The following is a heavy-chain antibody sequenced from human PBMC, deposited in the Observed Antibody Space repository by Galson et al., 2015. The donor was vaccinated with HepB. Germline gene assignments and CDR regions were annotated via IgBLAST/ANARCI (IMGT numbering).Heavy chain of an antibody. Sequence: SLRLSCAASGFTFSSYGMHWVRQAPGKGLEWVAVISYDGGNKYYGDSVKGRFTIPRDNAQNTLHLQMSSLRGEDTGVYYCAKEWMRSGSYIQSFYHYGMPVWGQGTTVTVSS. CDR2: ISYDGGNK. J-gene: IGHJ6*02. CDR1: GFTFSSYG. D-gene: IGHD1-26*01. CDR3: AKEWMRSGSYIQSFYHYGMPV. V-gene: IGHV3-30*18.